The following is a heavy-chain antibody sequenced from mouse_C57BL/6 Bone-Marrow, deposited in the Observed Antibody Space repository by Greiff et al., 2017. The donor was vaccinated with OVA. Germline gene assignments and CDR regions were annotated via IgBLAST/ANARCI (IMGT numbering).Heavy chain of an antibody. Sequence: EVKLVESGGGLVQPGGSLKLSCAASGLTFSDYYMYWVRQTPEKRLEWVAYISNGGGSTYYPDTVKGRFTISRDNAKNTLYLQMSRLKSEDTAMYYCARRYYSNLDYWGQGTTLTVSS. CDR3: ARRYYSNLDY. CDR2: ISNGGGST. CDR1: GLTFSDYY. D-gene: IGHD2-5*01. V-gene: IGHV5-12*01. J-gene: IGHJ2*01.